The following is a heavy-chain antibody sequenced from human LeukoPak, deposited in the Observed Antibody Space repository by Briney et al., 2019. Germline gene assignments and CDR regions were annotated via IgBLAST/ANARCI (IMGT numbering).Heavy chain of an antibody. Sequence: GGSLRLSCAASGFTFSSYEMNWVRQAPGKGLEWVSSISSSSTYIYYADSVKGRFTISRDNAKNSLFLQMNSLRAEDTAVYYCARFALKTPPTDWGQGTLVTVSS. CDR3: ARFALKTPPTD. CDR1: GFTFSSYE. V-gene: IGHV3-21*01. J-gene: IGHJ4*02. CDR2: ISSSSTYI.